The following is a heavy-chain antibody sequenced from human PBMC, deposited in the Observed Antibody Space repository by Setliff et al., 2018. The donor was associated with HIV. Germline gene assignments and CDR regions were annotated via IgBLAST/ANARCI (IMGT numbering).Heavy chain of an antibody. J-gene: IGHJ3*01. CDR3: ARVIASGYNFWSGYPFDAFDV. CDR2: IYYSGTA. D-gene: IGHD3-3*01. Sequence: SETLSLTCTVSGDSISSSAYYWGWVRQPPGKGLEWIGSIYYSGTAYYNPSLRSRVTILVDTSNNNFSLKLNSVTAADAAMYHCARVIASGYNFWSGYPFDAFDVWGQGTMVTVSS. CDR1: GDSISSSAYY. V-gene: IGHV4-39*07.